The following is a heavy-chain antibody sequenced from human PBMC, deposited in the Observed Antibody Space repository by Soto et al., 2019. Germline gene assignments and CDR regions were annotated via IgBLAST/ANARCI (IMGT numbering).Heavy chain of an antibody. CDR3: ARGQQLVLMDSWFDP. CDR2: ISYDGSNK. V-gene: IGHV3-30-3*01. J-gene: IGHJ5*02. CDR1: GFTFSSYA. D-gene: IGHD6-13*01. Sequence: QVQLVESGGGVVQPGRSLRLSCAASGFTFSSYAMNWVRQAPGKGLEWVAVISYDGSNKYYADSVKGRFTISRDNSKNTLYLQMNGLRAEDRAVYYCARGQQLVLMDSWFDPWGQGTLVTVSS.